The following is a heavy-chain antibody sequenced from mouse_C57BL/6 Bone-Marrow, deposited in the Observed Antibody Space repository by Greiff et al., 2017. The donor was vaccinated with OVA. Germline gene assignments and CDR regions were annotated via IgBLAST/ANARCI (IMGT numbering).Heavy chain of an antibody. J-gene: IGHJ2*01. CDR1: GYSITSGYY. CDR2: ISYDGSN. D-gene: IGHD1-1*01. CDR3: AREGTTVVALYYFDY. V-gene: IGHV3-6*01. Sequence: EVQRVESGPGLVKPSQSLSLTCSVTGYSITSGYYWNWIRQFPGDKLEWMGYISYDGSNNYNPSLKNRISITRDTSKNQFFLKLNSVTTEDTATYYCAREGTTVVALYYFDYWGQGTTLTVSS.